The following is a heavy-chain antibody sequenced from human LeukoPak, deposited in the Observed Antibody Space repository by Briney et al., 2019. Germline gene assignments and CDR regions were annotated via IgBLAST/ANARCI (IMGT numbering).Heavy chain of an antibody. CDR3: ARDTDYYDSSLFSS. V-gene: IGHV4-39*07. Sequence: PSETLSLTCTVSGGSISSSSYYWGWIRQPPGKGLEWIGSIYYSGSTYYNPSLKSRVTISVDTSKNQFSLKLSSVTAADTAVYYCARDTDYYDSSLFSSWGQGTLVTVSS. D-gene: IGHD3-22*01. CDR2: IYYSGST. J-gene: IGHJ4*02. CDR1: GGSISSSSYY.